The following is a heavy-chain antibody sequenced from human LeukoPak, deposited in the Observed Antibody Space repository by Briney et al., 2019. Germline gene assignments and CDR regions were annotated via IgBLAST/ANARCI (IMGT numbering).Heavy chain of an antibody. D-gene: IGHD3-3*01. Sequence: SETLSLTCTVSGGSISSYYWSWIRQPPGKGLEWIGYIYYSGSTNYNPSLKSRVTISVDTSKNQFSLKLSSVTAADTAVYYCARALPPNGISRNYDFWSGYYLDAFDIWGQGTMVTVSS. CDR2: IYYSGST. V-gene: IGHV4-59*01. CDR3: ARALPPNGISRNYDFWSGYYLDAFDI. J-gene: IGHJ3*02. CDR1: GGSISSYY.